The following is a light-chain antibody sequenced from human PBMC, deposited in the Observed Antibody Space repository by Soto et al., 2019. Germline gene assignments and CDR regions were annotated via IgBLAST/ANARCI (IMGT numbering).Light chain of an antibody. J-gene: IGLJ1*01. CDR2: GNN. V-gene: IGLV1-40*01. CDR1: SSNIGAGFD. Sequence: QSVLTQPPSVSGAPGQRVTISCTGSSSNIGAGFDVHWYQQLPGAAPKLLIYGNNNRPSGVPDRFSGSKSGTSVSLAITGLQAEDEADYYCQSYDSGLSGYVFXTGTKVTVL. CDR3: QSYDSGLSGYV.